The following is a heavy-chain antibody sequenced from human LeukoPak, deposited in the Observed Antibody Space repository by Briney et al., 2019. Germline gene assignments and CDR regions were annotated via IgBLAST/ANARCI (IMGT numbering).Heavy chain of an antibody. CDR2: ISYDGSNK. CDR1: GFTFSSYG. J-gene: IGHJ4*02. Sequence: GGSLRLSCAASGFTFSSYGMHWVRQAPGKGLEWVAVISYDGSNKYYADSVKGRFTISRDNSKNTLYLQMNSLRAEDTAVYYCAKAPINYYDSSGFHLPFDYWGQGTLVTVSS. CDR3: AKAPINYYDSSGFHLPFDY. V-gene: IGHV3-30*18. D-gene: IGHD3-22*01.